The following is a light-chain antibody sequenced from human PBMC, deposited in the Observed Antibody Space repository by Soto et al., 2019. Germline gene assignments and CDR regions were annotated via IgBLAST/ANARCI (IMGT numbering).Light chain of an antibody. CDR1: QTVTSYY. V-gene: IGKV3-20*01. Sequence: EIVMTQSPSTLSASTVARPTLSCSPSQTVTSYYLAWSQQKPGQAPTLLIYLASGRATGIPDRFSGSGCGTDCTLSISRVEPEEFAVYDCQQYGSSPRTFGHGTKVEIK. CDR3: QQYGSSPRT. CDR2: LAS. J-gene: IGKJ1*01.